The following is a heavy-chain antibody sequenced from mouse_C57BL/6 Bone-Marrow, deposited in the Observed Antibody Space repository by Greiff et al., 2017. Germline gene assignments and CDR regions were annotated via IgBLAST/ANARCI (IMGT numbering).Heavy chain of an antibody. D-gene: IGHD2-3*01. CDR1: GFNIKDDY. J-gene: IGHJ2*01. V-gene: IGHV14-4*01. CDR3: TSDGLDY. CDR2: IDPENGDT. Sequence: EVQLQQSGAELVRPGASVKLSCTASGFNIKDDYMHWVKQRPEQGLEWIGWIDPENGDTEYASKFQGKATITADTSSNTAYLQLSSLTSEDTAVYYCTSDGLDYWGQGTTLTGSS.